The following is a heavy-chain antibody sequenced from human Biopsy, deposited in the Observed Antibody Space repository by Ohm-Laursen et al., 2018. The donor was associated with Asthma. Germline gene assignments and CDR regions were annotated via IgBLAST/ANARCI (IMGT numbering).Heavy chain of an antibody. CDR2: IIHSGNS. CDR1: GGSFSGHY. V-gene: IGHV4-34*01. D-gene: IGHD2-15*01. Sequence: GTLSLTCAVYGGSFSGHYWNWIRQPPGKGLEWIGEIIHSGNSNYNRSLKSRVTMSVDTPKNQFSLKLSSVTAADTAVYYCARGGYCSGGNCYLRRPSHPVSYFDLWGRGTLVTVS. J-gene: IGHJ2*01. CDR3: ARGGYCSGGNCYLRRPSHPVSYFDL.